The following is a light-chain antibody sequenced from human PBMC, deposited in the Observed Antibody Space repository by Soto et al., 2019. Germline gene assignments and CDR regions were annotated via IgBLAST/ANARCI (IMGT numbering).Light chain of an antibody. CDR1: SRDLGGYNF. V-gene: IGLV2-14*01. CDR3: CSYTSSSPSV. J-gene: IGLJ1*01. CDR2: QVS. Sequence: QSALTQPASVSGSPGQSITISCTGTSRDLGGYNFVSWYQQHPGKAPKLMIYQVSNRPSGVSNRFSGSKSGKTASLTISGPQAEDEADYYCCSYTSSSPSVFGTGAKLTVL.